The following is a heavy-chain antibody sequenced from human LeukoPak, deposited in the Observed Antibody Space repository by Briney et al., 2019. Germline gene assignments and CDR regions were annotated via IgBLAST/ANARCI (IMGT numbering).Heavy chain of an antibody. Sequence: SETLSLTCAVCGGSFSGYYWSWIRQPPGKGLEWIGEINHSGGTNYNPSLKSRVTISVDTSKNQFSLRLSSVTAADTAVYYCATFTDYSNYVPYWGQGTLVTVSS. J-gene: IGHJ4*02. CDR2: INHSGGT. D-gene: IGHD4-11*01. CDR3: ATFTDYSNYVPY. V-gene: IGHV4-34*01. CDR1: GGSFSGYY.